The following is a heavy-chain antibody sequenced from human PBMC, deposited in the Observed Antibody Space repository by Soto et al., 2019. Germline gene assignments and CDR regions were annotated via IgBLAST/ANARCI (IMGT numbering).Heavy chain of an antibody. Sequence: QLQLQESGPGLVKPSETLSLTCTVSGGSITSSSHYWGWIRQAPGKGLECIGNIYYDGNTYYNPSLKSRVTISLDPSKNQFSLRLTSVTAADTAVYYCARSSIAPRLFMYPFDYWGQGTLVTVSS. D-gene: IGHD6-6*01. CDR3: ARSSIAPRLFMYPFDY. CDR2: IYYDGNT. V-gene: IGHV4-39*01. CDR1: GGSITSSSHY. J-gene: IGHJ4*02.